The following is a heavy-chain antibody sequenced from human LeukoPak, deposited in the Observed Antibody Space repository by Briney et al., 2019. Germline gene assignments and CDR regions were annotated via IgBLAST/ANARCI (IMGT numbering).Heavy chain of an antibody. V-gene: IGHV3-48*04. CDR3: ARDRGYYGSGENWFDP. J-gene: IGHJ5*02. CDR1: GFTFSSYS. Sequence: GRSLTLACAASGFTFSSYSMNWVRQAPGKGLEWVSYISSSSSTTYYAASVKGRFTISRDNAKNSLYLQMNSLRAEDTAVYYCARDRGYYGSGENWFDPWGEGTLVIVSS. D-gene: IGHD3-10*01. CDR2: ISSSSSTT.